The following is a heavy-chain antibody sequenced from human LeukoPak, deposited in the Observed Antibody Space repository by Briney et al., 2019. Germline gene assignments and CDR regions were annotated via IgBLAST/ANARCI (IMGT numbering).Heavy chain of an antibody. Sequence: PSETLSLTCTVSGGSISSYYWSWIRQPAGKGLEWIGRIYTSGSTNYNPSLKSRVTMSVDTSKNQFSLKLSPVTAADTAVYYCARVSRWLQQRGANYYYYYYMDVWGKGTTVTISS. V-gene: IGHV4-4*07. CDR3: ARVSRWLQQRGANYYYYYYMDV. J-gene: IGHJ6*03. CDR1: GGSISSYY. D-gene: IGHD5-24*01. CDR2: IYTSGST.